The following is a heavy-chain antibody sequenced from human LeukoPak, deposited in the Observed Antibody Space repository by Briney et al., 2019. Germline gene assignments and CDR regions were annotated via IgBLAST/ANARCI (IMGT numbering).Heavy chain of an antibody. J-gene: IGHJ4*02. CDR1: GGSISSSSYY. V-gene: IGHV4-39*01. D-gene: IGHD2-2*02. CDR2: IYYSGST. Sequence: PSETLSLTCTVSGGSISSSSYYWGWIRQPPGKGLEWIGSIYYSGSTYYNPSLKSRVTISVDTSKNQFSLKLSSVTAADTAVYYCARGSCSSTSCYSRITGTRGYFDYWGQGTLVTVSS. CDR3: ARGSCSSTSCYSRITGTRGYFDY.